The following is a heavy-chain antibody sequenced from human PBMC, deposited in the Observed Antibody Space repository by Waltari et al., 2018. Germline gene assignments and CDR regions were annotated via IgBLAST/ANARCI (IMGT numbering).Heavy chain of an antibody. CDR2: IIPFLDVT. CDR3: ARGREPGLVVLPADV. CDR1: GGTFSNYA. V-gene: IGHV1-69*10. J-gene: IGHJ6*02. D-gene: IGHD2-2*01. Sequence: VKVSCRASGGTFSNYAINWVRLAPGQGLEWMGRIIPFLDVTKYAGNFQGRVTFTADQSTGTAFMELSSLRSDDTAVYYCARGREPGLVVLPADVWGQGTTVTVAS.